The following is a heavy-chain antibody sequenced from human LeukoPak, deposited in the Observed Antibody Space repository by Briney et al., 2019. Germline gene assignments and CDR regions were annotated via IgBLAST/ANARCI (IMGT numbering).Heavy chain of an antibody. Sequence: PGGSLRLSCVVSGFTVSSNFMSWVRQAPGKGPEWVSVIYTSGITYYADSVRGRFTISRDNSKNTLYLQVDSLTAEDTAVYYCAREDAGGTYSFDYWGQGTLVTVSS. D-gene: IGHD1-26*01. CDR1: GFTVSSNF. CDR2: IYTSGIT. J-gene: IGHJ4*02. V-gene: IGHV3-66*01. CDR3: AREDAGGTYSFDY.